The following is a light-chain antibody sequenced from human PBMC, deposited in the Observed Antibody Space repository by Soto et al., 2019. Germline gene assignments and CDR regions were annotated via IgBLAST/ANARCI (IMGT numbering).Light chain of an antibody. CDR2: DTS. J-gene: IGKJ4*01. CDR3: QQRYNWLT. V-gene: IGKV3-11*01. Sequence: EIVLTQSPATLSLSPGERATLSCRASQSVTKYLAWYQQKPGQAPRLLIYDTSNRATGIPARFSGSGSGTDFTLTISSXESEDSGIYYCQQRYNWLTFGGGTKVEIX. CDR1: QSVTKY.